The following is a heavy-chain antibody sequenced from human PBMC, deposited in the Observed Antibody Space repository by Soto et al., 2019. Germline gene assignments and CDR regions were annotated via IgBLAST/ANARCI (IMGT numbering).Heavy chain of an antibody. V-gene: IGHV3-23*01. CDR1: GFTFSAYA. Sequence: EVQLLESGGGLVQPGGSLRLSCAASGFTFSAYAMSWVRQAPGKGLEWVSAISRTSPSTYYADSVQGRFSISTDSSRKTPFLQMNTLRAEDTAVYFCATRIFGVEYWGQGTLVTVSS. CDR3: ATRIFGVEY. J-gene: IGHJ4*02. D-gene: IGHD3-3*01. CDR2: ISRTSPST.